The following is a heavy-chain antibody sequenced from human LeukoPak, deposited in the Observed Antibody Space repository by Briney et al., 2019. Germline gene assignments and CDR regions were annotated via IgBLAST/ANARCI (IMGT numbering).Heavy chain of an antibody. V-gene: IGHV3-30*02. CDR3: AKYAALPKYSSSDY. Sequence: PGGSLRLSCAASGFTFSSYGMHWVRQAPGKGLEWAAFIRYDGSNKYYADSVKGRFAISRDNSKNTLYLQMNSLRAEDTAVYYCAKYAALPKYSSSDYWGQGTLVTVSS. D-gene: IGHD6-6*01. CDR2: IRYDGSNK. J-gene: IGHJ4*02. CDR1: GFTFSSYG.